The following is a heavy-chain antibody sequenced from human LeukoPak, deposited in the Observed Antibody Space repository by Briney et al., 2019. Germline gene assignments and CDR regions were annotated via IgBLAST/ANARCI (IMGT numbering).Heavy chain of an antibody. J-gene: IGHJ4*02. CDR3: ARESGTYYYDSSGYSFDY. CDR2: ISSSSSYI. V-gene: IGHV3-21*01. CDR1: GFTFSSYS. Sequence: GGSLRLSCGASGFTFSSYSMNWVRQAPGKGLEWVSSISSSSSYIYYADSVKGRFTISRDHAKNSLYLQMNSLRAEDTAVYYCARESGTYYYDSSGYSFDYWGQGTLVTVSS. D-gene: IGHD3-22*01.